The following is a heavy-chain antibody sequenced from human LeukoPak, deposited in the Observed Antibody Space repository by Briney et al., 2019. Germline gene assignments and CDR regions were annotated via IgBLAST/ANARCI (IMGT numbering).Heavy chain of an antibody. Sequence: GGSLRLSCAASGFTFSSYWMSWVRQAPGKGLEWVANIKQDGSEKYYVDSVKGRFTISRDNAKNSLYLQMNSLRAEDTAVYYCASPPYGSGSYYDAFDIWGQGTMVTVSS. D-gene: IGHD3-10*01. CDR1: GFTFSSYW. J-gene: IGHJ3*02. CDR2: IKQDGSEK. V-gene: IGHV3-7*01. CDR3: ASPPYGSGSYYDAFDI.